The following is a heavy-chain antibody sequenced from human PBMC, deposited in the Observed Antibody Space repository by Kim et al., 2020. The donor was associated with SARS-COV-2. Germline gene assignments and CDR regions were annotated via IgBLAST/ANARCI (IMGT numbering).Heavy chain of an antibody. J-gene: IGHJ4*02. V-gene: IGHV3-21*01. Sequence: WGSLRLSCAASGFTFSSYSMNWVRQAPGKGLEWVSSISSSSSYIYYADSVKGRFTISRDNAKNSLYLQMNSLRAEDTAVYYCARDGSSYYYDSSGYNSWGQGTLVTVSS. CDR2: ISSSSSYI. CDR3: ARDGSSYYYDSSGYNS. CDR1: GFTFSSYS. D-gene: IGHD3-22*01.